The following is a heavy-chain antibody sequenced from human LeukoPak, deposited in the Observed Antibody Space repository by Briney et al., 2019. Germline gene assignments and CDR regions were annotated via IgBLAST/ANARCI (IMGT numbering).Heavy chain of an antibody. J-gene: IGHJ4*02. Sequence: GGSLRLSCAASGFTSSSYGMHWVRQAPGKGLEWVAVIWYDGSNKYYADSVKGRFTISRDNSKNTLYLQMNSLRAEDTAVYYCARDTYYYDSSGSLDYWGQGTLVTVSS. D-gene: IGHD3-22*01. CDR3: ARDTYYYDSSGSLDY. CDR2: IWYDGSNK. CDR1: GFTSSSYG. V-gene: IGHV3-33*01.